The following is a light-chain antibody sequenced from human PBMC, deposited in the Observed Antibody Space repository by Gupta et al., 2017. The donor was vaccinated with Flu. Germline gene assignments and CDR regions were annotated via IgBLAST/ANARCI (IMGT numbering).Light chain of an antibody. CDR3: SSYTSSSTGV. CDR2: EVS. V-gene: IGLV2-18*02. CDR1: NYDISYYNR. Sequence: QSALTQPPSVSGTPGQSVTISCTGANYDISYYNRVARYQQLPGTVPKLVICEVSNRPSGVPDRFSGSKSGDTASLTISGLQAEDEADYYCSSYTSSSTGVFGGGTRLTVL. J-gene: IGLJ3*02.